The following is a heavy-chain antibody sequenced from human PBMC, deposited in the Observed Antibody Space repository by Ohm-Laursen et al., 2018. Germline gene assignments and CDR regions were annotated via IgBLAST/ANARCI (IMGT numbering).Heavy chain of an antibody. J-gene: IGHJ6*02. CDR1: GYTFTDYY. Sequence: SVKVSCKTSGYTFTDYYVHWVRQAPGQGLEWMGIINPSGGRTDNAQKFQGRVTMTRDTSTSTVYMELSSLTSEDTAVYYCARVGIAARPFTGMDVWGQGTTVTVSS. D-gene: IGHD6-6*01. CDR2: INPSGGRT. CDR3: ARVGIAARPFTGMDV. V-gene: IGHV1-46*01.